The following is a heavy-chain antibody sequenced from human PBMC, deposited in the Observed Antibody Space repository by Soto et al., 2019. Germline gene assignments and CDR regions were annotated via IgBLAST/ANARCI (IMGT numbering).Heavy chain of an antibody. V-gene: IGHV3-30*18. CDR2: ISYDGSNK. J-gene: IGHJ4*02. D-gene: IGHD3-16*01. Sequence: QVQLVESGGGVVQPGRSLRLSCAASGFTFSSYGMHWVRQAPGKGLEWVAVISYDGSNKYYADSVKGRFTISRDNSKNTLYLQMNSLRAEDTAMYYCAKDWGDYWGQGTLVTVSS. CDR3: AKDWGDY. CDR1: GFTFSSYG.